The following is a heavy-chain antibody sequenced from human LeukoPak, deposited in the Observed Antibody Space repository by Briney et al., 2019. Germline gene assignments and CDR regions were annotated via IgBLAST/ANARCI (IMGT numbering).Heavy chain of an antibody. CDR2: IYSSGST. Sequence: PSETLSLTCSVSGGSISSGSCNWSWIRKPAGRGLEWIGHIYSSGSTKYNSSLKGRVSISIDTSKNQFSLNLSSVTAADTAVYYCARDFEFCSSTSCYRTFDYWGQGTLVTVSS. CDR1: GGSISSGSCN. V-gene: IGHV4-61*09. D-gene: IGHD2-2*01. CDR3: ARDFEFCSSTSCYRTFDY. J-gene: IGHJ4*02.